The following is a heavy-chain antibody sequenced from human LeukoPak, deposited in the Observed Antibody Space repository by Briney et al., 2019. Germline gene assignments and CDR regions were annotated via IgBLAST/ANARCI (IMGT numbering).Heavy chain of an antibody. CDR3: ARSMSSWSNYYYYYMDV. D-gene: IGHD6-13*01. Sequence: GGSLRLSCAASGFTVSSNYMSWVRQAPGKGLEWVSVIYSGGSTYYADSVKGRFTISRDNSKNTLYLQMNSLRAEDTAVYYCARSMSSWSNYYYYYMDVWGKGTTVTISS. CDR2: IYSGGST. J-gene: IGHJ6*03. CDR1: GFTVSSNY. V-gene: IGHV3-66*01.